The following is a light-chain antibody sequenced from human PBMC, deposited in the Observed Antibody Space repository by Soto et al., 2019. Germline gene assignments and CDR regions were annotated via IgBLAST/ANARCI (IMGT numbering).Light chain of an antibody. CDR3: QSYDSSLSGYV. CDR2: GNS. V-gene: IGLV1-40*01. CDR1: SSNIGAGYD. Sequence: QSVRTQPPSVSGAPGQRVTISCTGSSSNIGAGYDVHWYQQLPGTAPKLLIYGNSNRPSGVPDRFSGSKSGTSASLAITGLQAEDEADYYCQSYDSSLSGYVFGPGTKVTVL. J-gene: IGLJ1*01.